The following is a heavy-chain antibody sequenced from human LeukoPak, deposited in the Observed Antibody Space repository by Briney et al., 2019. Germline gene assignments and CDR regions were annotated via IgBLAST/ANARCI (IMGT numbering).Heavy chain of an antibody. CDR3: ARSREMATILNDY. V-gene: IGHV3-48*03. J-gene: IGHJ4*02. CDR2: ISSSGSTI. CDR1: GFTFSSYE. Sequence: RGSLRLSCAASGFTFSSYEMNWVRQAPGKGLEWVSYISSSGSTIYYADSVKGRFTISRDNSKNTLYLQMNSLRAEDTAVYYCARSREMATILNDYWGQGTLVTVSS. D-gene: IGHD5-24*01.